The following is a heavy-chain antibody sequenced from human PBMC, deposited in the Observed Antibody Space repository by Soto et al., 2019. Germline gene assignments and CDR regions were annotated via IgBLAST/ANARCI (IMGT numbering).Heavy chain of an antibody. CDR1: GYSFTSYW. D-gene: IGHD3-9*01. V-gene: IGHV5-10-1*01. CDR3: ARDHMEYFALYYYGMDV. CDR2: IDPSDSYT. J-gene: IGHJ6*02. Sequence: GESLKISCKGSGYSFTSYWISWVRQMPGKGLEWKGRIDPSDSYTNYSPSFQGHVTISRDNSKNTLYLQMNSLRAEDTAVYYCARDHMEYFALYYYGMDVWGQGTTVTVSS.